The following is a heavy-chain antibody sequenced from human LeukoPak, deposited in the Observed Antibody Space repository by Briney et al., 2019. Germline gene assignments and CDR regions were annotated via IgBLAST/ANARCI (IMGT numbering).Heavy chain of an antibody. CDR2: INHSGST. J-gene: IGHJ4*02. Sequence: SETLSLTCAVYGGSFSGYYWSWIRQPPGKGLEWIGEINHSGSTNYNPSPKSRVTISVDTSKNQFSLKLSSVTAADTAVYYCARGVYYGSGSYYLNYWGQGTLVTVSS. D-gene: IGHD3-10*01. V-gene: IGHV4-34*01. CDR1: GGSFSGYY. CDR3: ARGVYYGSGSYYLNY.